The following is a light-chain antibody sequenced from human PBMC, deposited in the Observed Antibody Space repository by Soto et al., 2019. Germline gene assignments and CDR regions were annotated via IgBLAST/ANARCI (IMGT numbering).Light chain of an antibody. Sequence: VMTQSPVTLSVSPGERATLSCRASQSVSSKLAWYQQKPGQAPRLLIYDASTRATGIPARFSGSGSGTEFTLTISSLQSEDFAVYYCQQYNNWSAFGQGTKVEIK. J-gene: IGKJ1*01. CDR2: DAS. V-gene: IGKV3-15*01. CDR3: QQYNNWSA. CDR1: QSVSSK.